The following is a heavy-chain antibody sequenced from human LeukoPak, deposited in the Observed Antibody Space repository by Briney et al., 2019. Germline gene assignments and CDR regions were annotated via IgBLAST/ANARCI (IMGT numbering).Heavy chain of an antibody. CDR3: ARGRTTVTPEDAFDI. CDR2: MNPNSGNT. V-gene: IGHV1-8*01. CDR1: GYTFTSYD. Sequence: ASVKVSCKASGYTFTSYDINWVRQATGQGLGWMGWMNPNSGNTGYAQKFQGRVTMTRNTSISTAYMELSSLRSEDTAVYYCARGRTTVTPEDAFDIWGQGTMVTVSS. D-gene: IGHD4-17*01. J-gene: IGHJ3*02.